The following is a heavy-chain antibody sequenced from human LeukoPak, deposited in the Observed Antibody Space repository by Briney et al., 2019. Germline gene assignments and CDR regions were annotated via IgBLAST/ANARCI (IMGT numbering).Heavy chain of an antibody. D-gene: IGHD6-19*01. CDR2: MNPNSGNT. CDR3: ATGIAVAGSPRWFDP. Sequence: ASVKVSCKASGYTFTSYDINWVRQATGQGLEWMGWMNPNSGNTGYAQKFQGRVTMTRNTSISTAYMELSSLRSEDTAVYYCATGIAVAGSPRWFDPWGQGTLVTVSS. J-gene: IGHJ5*02. V-gene: IGHV1-8*01. CDR1: GYTFTSYD.